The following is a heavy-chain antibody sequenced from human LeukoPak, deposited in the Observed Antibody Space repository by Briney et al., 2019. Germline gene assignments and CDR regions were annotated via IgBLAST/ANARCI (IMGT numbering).Heavy chain of an antibody. CDR2: INSDWSST. J-gene: IGHJ5*02. V-gene: IGHV3-74*01. CDR3: ARGLYCSGGSCYANWFDP. D-gene: IGHD2-15*01. CDR1: GFTFSSYW. Sequence: PGGSLRLSCAASGFTFSSYWMHWVRQAPGKGLVWVSRINSDWSSTSYADSVKGRFIISRDNAKNTLYLQMNSLRAEDTAVYYCARGLYCSGGSCYANWFDPWGQGTLVTVSS.